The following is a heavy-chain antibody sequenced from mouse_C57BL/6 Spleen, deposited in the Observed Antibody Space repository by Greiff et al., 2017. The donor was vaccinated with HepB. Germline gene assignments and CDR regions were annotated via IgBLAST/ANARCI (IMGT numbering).Heavy chain of an antibody. D-gene: IGHD2-3*01. Sequence: QVQLQQPGAELVKPGASVKMSCKASGYTFTSYWITWVKQRPGQGLEWIGDIYPGSGSTNYNEKFKSKATLTVGTSSSTAYMQLSSLTSEDSAVYYCASIYDGYWYFDVWGTGTTVTVSS. CDR2: IYPGSGST. J-gene: IGHJ1*03. CDR1: GYTFTSYW. V-gene: IGHV1-55*01. CDR3: ASIYDGYWYFDV.